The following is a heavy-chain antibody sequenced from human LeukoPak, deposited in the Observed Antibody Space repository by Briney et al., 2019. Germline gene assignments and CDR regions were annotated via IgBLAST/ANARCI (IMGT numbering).Heavy chain of an antibody. CDR2: ISGSGTDT. Sequence: GGSLRLSCGGSGFTFSSYAMSWVRQAPGKGLKWVSAISGSGTDTFYANSVKGRFTISRDNPKNTLYLQMNSLRAEDTAVYYCAKGGGSSCYPPSDYWGRGTLVTVSS. V-gene: IGHV3-23*01. CDR1: GFTFSSYA. CDR3: AKGGGSSCYPPSDY. J-gene: IGHJ4*02. D-gene: IGHD2-15*01.